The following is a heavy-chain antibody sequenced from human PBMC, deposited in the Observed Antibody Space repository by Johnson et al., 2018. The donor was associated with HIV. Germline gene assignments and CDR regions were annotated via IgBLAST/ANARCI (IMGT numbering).Heavy chain of an antibody. CDR3: AKDRGSPGTPCAFDI. D-gene: IGHD1-26*01. J-gene: IGHJ3*02. CDR1: GFSFSSYG. CDR2: ISYDGSNE. V-gene: IGHV3-30*18. Sequence: VQLVESGGGVVQPGRSLRLSCAASGFSFSSYGMHWVRQAPGKRLEWVAAISYDGSNEYYADSVKGRFTISRDNSKNTLYLQMTSLRAEDTAVYYCAKDRGSPGTPCAFDIWGQGTMVTVSS.